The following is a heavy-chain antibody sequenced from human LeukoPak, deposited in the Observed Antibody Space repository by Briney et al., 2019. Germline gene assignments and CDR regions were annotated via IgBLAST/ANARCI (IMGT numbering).Heavy chain of an antibody. CDR3: ARSRLTGYSSGGLDY. Sequence: SVKVSCKASGGTFSSYAISWVRQAPGQGLEWMGRIIPILGIANYAQKFQGRVTITADKSTSTAYMELSSLRSEDTAVYYCARSRLTGYSSGGLDYWGQGTLITVSS. V-gene: IGHV1-69*04. J-gene: IGHJ4*02. CDR2: IIPILGIA. D-gene: IGHD6-19*01. CDR1: GGTFSSYA.